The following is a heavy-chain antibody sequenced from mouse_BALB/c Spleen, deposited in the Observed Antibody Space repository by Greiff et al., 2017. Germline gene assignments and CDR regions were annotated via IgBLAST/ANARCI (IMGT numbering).Heavy chain of an antibody. CDR1: GFTFSSYA. CDR3: ARWTTAAFAY. Sequence: DVQLVESGGGLVKPGGSLKLSCAASGFTFSSYAMSWVRQTPEKRLEWVASISSGGSTYYPDSVKGRFTISRDNARNILYLQMSSLRSEDTAMYYCARWTTAAFAYWGQGTLVTVSA. D-gene: IGHD1-2*01. CDR2: ISSGGST. J-gene: IGHJ3*01. V-gene: IGHV5-6-5*01.